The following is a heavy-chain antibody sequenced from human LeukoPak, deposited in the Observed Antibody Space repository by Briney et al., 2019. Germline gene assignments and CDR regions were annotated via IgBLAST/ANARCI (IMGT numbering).Heavy chain of an antibody. Sequence: ASVKVSCKASSYTFTSYGISWVRQAPGQGLEWMGWISAYNGNTNYAQKLQGRVTMTTDTSTSTAYMELRSLRSDDTAVYYCARVPECCSSTSCPDYWGQGTLVTVSS. J-gene: IGHJ4*02. CDR2: ISAYNGNT. D-gene: IGHD2-2*01. CDR3: ARVPECCSSTSCPDY. CDR1: SYTFTSYG. V-gene: IGHV1-18*01.